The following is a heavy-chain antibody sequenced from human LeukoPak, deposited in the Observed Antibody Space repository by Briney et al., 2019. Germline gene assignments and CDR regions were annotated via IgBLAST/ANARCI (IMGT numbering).Heavy chain of an antibody. D-gene: IGHD6-25*01. CDR3: ARAHVAAGLAFDI. J-gene: IGHJ3*02. CDR1: GFTFSGYD. CDR2: IGIPGDT. Sequence: PGGSLRLSCAASGFTFSGYDFHWLRQATGKGLEWVSGIGIPGDTYYPGSVKGRFTISRDNAKNSLYLQMNSLRAGDTAVYFCARAHVAAGLAFDIWGQGTLVTVSS. V-gene: IGHV3-13*01.